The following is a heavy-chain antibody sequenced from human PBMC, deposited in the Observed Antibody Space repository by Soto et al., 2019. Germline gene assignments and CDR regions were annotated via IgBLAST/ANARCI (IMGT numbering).Heavy chain of an antibody. J-gene: IGHJ5*02. CDR1: GASISTYY. D-gene: IGHD2-15*01. V-gene: IGHV4-59*01. CDR3: GRDLKEYCSDGKCNWFDP. Sequence: PSETLSLTCTVSGASISTYYWSWIRQPPGKGLEWIGYISYSGSTNYNPSFKSRVTISFDASKNEISLQVRSATAVDAAVYYCGRDLKEYCSDGKCNWFDPWGQGTLVTVSS. CDR2: ISYSGST.